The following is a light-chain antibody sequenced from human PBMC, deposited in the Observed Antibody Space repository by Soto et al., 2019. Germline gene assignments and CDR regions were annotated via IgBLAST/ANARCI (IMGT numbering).Light chain of an antibody. Sequence: VLKQPPGTLSLSPGERATLSCRASQFISNSLAWYQQRPGQPPRLLIYGASTRAAGISARFSGSGSGTEFTLTISSLQSEDFAVYYCQQSSNWPRTFGQGTKVDI. V-gene: IGKV3-15*01. CDR2: GAS. J-gene: IGKJ1*01. CDR1: QFISNS. CDR3: QQSSNWPRT.